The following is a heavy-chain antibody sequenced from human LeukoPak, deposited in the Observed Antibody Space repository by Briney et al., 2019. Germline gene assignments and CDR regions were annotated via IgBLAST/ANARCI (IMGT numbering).Heavy chain of an antibody. D-gene: IGHD6-19*01. V-gene: IGHV4-59*01. CDR2: IYYSGST. Sequence: SETLSLTCTVSGGPISSYYWSWIRQPPGKGLEWIGYIYYSGSTNYNPSLKSRVTISVDTSKNQFSLKLSSVTAADTAVYYCASGRGQWLVPFDYWGQGTLVTVSS. CDR3: ASGRGQWLVPFDY. J-gene: IGHJ4*02. CDR1: GGPISSYY.